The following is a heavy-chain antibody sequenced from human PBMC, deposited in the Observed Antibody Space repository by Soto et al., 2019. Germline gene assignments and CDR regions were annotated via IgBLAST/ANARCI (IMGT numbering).Heavy chain of an antibody. J-gene: IGHJ4*02. Sequence: SETLSLTCTVSGGSISGYFWSWIRQPPGKGLECIGYIYYSGNTNYNPSLKSRVTISVDTSKNQFSLKLSSVTAADTAVYYCARATYYYDNSGYQFYFDYWGQGTLVTVSS. V-gene: IGHV4-59*01. CDR1: GGSISGYF. CDR3: ARATYYYDNSGYQFYFDY. CDR2: IYYSGNT. D-gene: IGHD3-22*01.